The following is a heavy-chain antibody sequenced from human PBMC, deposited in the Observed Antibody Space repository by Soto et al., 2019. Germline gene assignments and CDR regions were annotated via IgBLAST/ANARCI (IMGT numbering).Heavy chain of an antibody. CDR3: ARARLDTPALDY. D-gene: IGHD2-2*01. Sequence: QVQLVESGGGVVQPGRSLRLSCAASGFTFRSYAMHWVRQAPGKGLELVAVLSYDGNNKYYADSVKGRFAISRDNSRNTLYLQMTSLRAEDTAVYYCARARLDTPALDYWGQGTLVTVSS. CDR2: LSYDGNNK. V-gene: IGHV3-30*09. J-gene: IGHJ4*02. CDR1: GFTFRSYA.